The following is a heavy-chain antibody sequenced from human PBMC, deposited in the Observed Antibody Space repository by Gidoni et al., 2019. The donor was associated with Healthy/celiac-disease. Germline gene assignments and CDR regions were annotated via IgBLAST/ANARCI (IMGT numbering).Heavy chain of an antibody. CDR3: ASPYVAALG. J-gene: IGHJ4*02. V-gene: IGHV1-2*06. CDR2: IIPYGGDT. Sequence: QVQLVQSGAEVKKPGAQVKVSCKTPGYTCTGFYLHWVRQAPGQGLEWMGRIIPYGGDTNDAHKFQGRVTMTRDSSIITAYMELGRLVSYDTAVYYCASPYVAALGWGQGTLVTVSS. D-gene: IGHD6-6*01. CDR1: GYTCTGFY.